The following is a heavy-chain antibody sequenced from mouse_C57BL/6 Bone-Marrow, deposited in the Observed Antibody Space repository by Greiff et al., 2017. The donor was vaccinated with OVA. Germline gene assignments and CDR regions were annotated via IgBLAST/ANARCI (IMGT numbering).Heavy chain of an antibody. CDR1: GFNIKDDY. CDR2: IDPENGDT. CDR3: TTLGEDY. Sequence: EVKVVESGAELVRPGASVKLSCTASGFNIKDDYMHWVKQRPEQGLEWIGWIDPENGDTEYASKFQGKATITADTSSNTAYLQLSSLTSEDTAVYYCTTLGEDYWGQGTSVTVSS. J-gene: IGHJ4*01. V-gene: IGHV14-4*01.